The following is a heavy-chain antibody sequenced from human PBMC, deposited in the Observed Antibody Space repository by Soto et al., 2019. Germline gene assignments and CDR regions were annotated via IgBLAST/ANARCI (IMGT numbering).Heavy chain of an antibody. Sequence: GGSLRLSCAASGFTFDDFAMHWVRQAPGKGLEWVSGITWNSGNLGYADSVKGRFTISRDNDEKSLYLQMNSLRPEDTALYYCVTDQGLYMIGTSLDHWGQGTQVTAPQ. D-gene: IGHD3-22*01. V-gene: IGHV3-9*01. CDR2: ITWNSGNL. CDR1: GFTFDDFA. J-gene: IGHJ4*02. CDR3: VTDQGLYMIGTSLDH.